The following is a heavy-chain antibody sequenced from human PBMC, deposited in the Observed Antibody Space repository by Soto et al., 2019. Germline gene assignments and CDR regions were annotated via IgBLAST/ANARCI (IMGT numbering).Heavy chain of an antibody. CDR2: ISYDGSNK. CDR1: GFTFSSYA. V-gene: IGHV3-30-3*01. D-gene: IGHD6-13*01. J-gene: IGHJ6*02. Sequence: PGGSLRLSCAASGFTFSSYAMHWVRQAPGKGLEWVAVISYDGSNKYYADSVKGRFTISRDNSKNTLYLQMNSLRAEDTAVYYCARGWRWESRPGIAAAGSMDVWGRGTTVTVSS. CDR3: ARGWRWESRPGIAAAGSMDV.